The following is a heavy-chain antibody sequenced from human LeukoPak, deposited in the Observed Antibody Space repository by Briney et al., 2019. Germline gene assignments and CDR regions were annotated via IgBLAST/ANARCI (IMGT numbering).Heavy chain of an antibody. J-gene: IGHJ5*02. CDR2: FTAYGGT. CDR3: AKESTGGKVDWFDP. Sequence: GGSLRLSCAASGFIFSDYTMMWVRRAPGKGLQWVATFTAYGGTYYAASVKGRFAISRDNSRDTVSLYMNSLRVEDTAMYYCAKESTGGKVDWFDPWGPGTLVTVSS. CDR1: GFIFSDYT. D-gene: IGHD4-23*01. V-gene: IGHV3-23*01.